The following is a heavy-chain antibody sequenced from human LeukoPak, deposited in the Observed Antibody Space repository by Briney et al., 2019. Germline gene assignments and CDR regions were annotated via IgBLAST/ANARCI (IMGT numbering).Heavy chain of an antibody. D-gene: IGHD1-26*01. CDR3: ARELVGATRGFDY. J-gene: IGHJ4*02. CDR2: IYSGGSR. V-gene: IGHV3-66*01. Sequence: ETLSLTCAVSGGSISSNNWWSWVRQAPVKGLEWVSVIYSGGSRYYADSVKGRFTISRDNSKNTLYLQMNSLRAEDTAVYYCARELVGATRGFDYWGQGTLVTVSS. CDR1: GGSISSNN.